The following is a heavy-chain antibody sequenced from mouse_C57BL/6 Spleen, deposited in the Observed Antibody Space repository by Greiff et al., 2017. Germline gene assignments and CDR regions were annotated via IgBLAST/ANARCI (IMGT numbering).Heavy chain of an antibody. CDR3: ASTVVGNYAMDY. V-gene: IGHV5-6*01. D-gene: IGHD1-1*01. Sequence: EVQVVESGGDLVKPGGSLKLSCAASGFTFSSYGMSWVRQTPDKRLEWVATISSGGSYTYYPDSVKGRFTISRDNAKNTLYLQMSSLKSEDTAMYYCASTVVGNYAMDYWGQGTSVTVSS. CDR1: GFTFSSYG. CDR2: ISSGGSYT. J-gene: IGHJ4*01.